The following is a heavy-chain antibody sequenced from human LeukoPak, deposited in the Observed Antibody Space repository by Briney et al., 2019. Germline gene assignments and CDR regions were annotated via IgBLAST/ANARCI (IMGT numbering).Heavy chain of an antibody. D-gene: IGHD5-24*01. CDR2: IFPSDSDT. J-gene: IGHJ4*02. V-gene: IGHV5-51*01. Sequence: GESLKISCQGSGYSFTNYWVGWVRQMPGKGLEWMGMIFPSDSDTRYGPSFQGQVTISADKSIYTAYLQWSSLKASDTAMYYCARKTDNSFDYWAREPWSPSPQ. CDR1: GYSFTNYW. CDR3: ARKTDNSFDY.